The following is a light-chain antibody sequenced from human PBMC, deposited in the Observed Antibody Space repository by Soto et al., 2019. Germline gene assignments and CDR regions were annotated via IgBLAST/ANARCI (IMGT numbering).Light chain of an antibody. J-gene: IGLJ1*01. CDR2: DVS. CDR1: SSDVGGYNY. CDR3: CSYAGSYTGV. V-gene: IGLV2-11*01. Sequence: QSALTQPRSVSGSPGQSVTISCTGTSSDVGGYNYVSWYQQHPGKAPKLTIYDVSKRPSGVPDRFSGSKSGNTASLTISGLQAEDEADYYCCSYAGSYTGVFGTG.